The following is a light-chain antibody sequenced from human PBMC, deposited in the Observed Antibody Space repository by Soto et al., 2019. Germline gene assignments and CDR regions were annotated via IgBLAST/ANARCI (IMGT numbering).Light chain of an antibody. Sequence: EVVLTQSPATLSSFPGDRVTLSCRASQAVNTRLAWYQHKPGQAPRLLIYLTSNRAAGIPARFGGSGSETDFTLTISDVEPEDFAVYYCHQRQSWPRTFGQGTKVDI. CDR2: LTS. J-gene: IGKJ1*01. CDR3: HQRQSWPRT. V-gene: IGKV3-11*01. CDR1: QAVNTR.